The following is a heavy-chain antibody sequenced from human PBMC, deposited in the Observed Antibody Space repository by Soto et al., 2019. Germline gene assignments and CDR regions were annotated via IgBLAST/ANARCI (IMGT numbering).Heavy chain of an antibody. D-gene: IGHD6-13*01. CDR1: GYTFTGYY. V-gene: IGHV1-2*02. CDR3: ARVENSLWYSSSWLY. CDR2: INPNSGGT. Sequence: QVQLVQSGAEVKKPGASVKVSCKASGYTFTGYYMHWVRQAPGQGLEWMGWINPNSGGTNYAQKFQGRVTMTRETSISTAYMELSRLRSDDTAVYYCARVENSLWYSSSWLYWGQGTLVTVSS. J-gene: IGHJ4*02.